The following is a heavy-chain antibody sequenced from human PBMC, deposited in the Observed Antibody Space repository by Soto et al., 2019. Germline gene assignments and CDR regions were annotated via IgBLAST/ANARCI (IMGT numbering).Heavy chain of an antibody. CDR2: IYRSGTF. CDR1: CCSISAAGYS. Sequence: TLSVTCAVSCCSISAAGYSWSWIRQPPGGGLEWVGYIYRSGTFGYNPALKTRLTMSLDRYKKQFSLTLNSVTAADTAVYYCARAQGYSVSGTYHNLMVAPCGKGTKVTV. J-gene: IGHJ1*01. V-gene: IGHV4-30-2*01. D-gene: IGHD3-10*01. CDR3: ARAQGYSVSGTYHNLMVAP.